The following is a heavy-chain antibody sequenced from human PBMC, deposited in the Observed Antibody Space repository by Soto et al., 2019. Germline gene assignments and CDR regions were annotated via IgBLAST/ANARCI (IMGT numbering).Heavy chain of an antibody. D-gene: IGHD1-26*01. CDR2: VYYSGTT. CDR3: VTVNLVGAAYYFDY. J-gene: IGHJ4*02. V-gene: IGHV4-30-4*01. CDR1: GGTIRNGDYY. Sequence: PSETLSLPCTVSGGTIRNGDYYWGWIRQPPGKGLEWIGYVYYSGTTYSHPSLNSRVSISVDTSENQFSLRLTSVTAADTAVYYCVTVNLVGAAYYFDYWGPGTLVTVSS.